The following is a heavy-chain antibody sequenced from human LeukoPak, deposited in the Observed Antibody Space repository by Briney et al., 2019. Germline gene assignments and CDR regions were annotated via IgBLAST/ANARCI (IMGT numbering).Heavy chain of an antibody. D-gene: IGHD6-13*01. V-gene: IGHV3-9*01. CDR1: GFTFDDYA. CDR3: AKSRGAAARAFDI. Sequence: PGGPLRLSCAASGFTFDDYAMHWVRQAPGKGLEWVSGISWNSGSIGYADSVKGRSTISRDNAKNSLYLQMNSLRAEDTALYYCAKSRGAAARAFDIWGQGTMVTVSS. CDR2: ISWNSGSI. J-gene: IGHJ3*02.